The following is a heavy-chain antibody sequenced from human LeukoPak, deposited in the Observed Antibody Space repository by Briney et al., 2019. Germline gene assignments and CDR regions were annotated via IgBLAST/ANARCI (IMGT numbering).Heavy chain of an antibody. CDR2: IYYSGST. J-gene: IGHJ3*02. CDR1: GGSISSGGYY. V-gene: IGHV4-31*03. D-gene: IGHD2-2*01. Sequence: PSETLSLTCTVSGGSISSGGYYWSWIRQHPGKGLEWIGYIYYSGSTYYNPSLKSRVTISVDTSKNQFSLKLSSVTAADTAVYCCARGNGYQLPSGVGAFDIWGQGTMVTVSS. CDR3: ARGNGYQLPSGVGAFDI.